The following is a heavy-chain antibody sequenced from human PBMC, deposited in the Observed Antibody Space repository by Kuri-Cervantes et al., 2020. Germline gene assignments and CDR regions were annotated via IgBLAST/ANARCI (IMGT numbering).Heavy chain of an antibody. CDR2: IIPIFGTA. D-gene: IGHD5-18*01. CDR1: GGTFSSYA. V-gene: IGHV1-69*13. CDR3: ARDPRGYSYGYPPFD. J-gene: IGHJ4*02. Sequence: SVKVSCKASGGTFSSYAISWVRQAPGQGLEWMGGIIPIFGTANYAQKFQGRVTITADESTSTAYMELSSLRAEDTAVYYCARDPRGYSYGYPPFDWGQGTLVTVSS.